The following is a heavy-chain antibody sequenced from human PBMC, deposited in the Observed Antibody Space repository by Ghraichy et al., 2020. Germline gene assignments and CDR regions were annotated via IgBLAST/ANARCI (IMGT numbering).Heavy chain of an antibody. D-gene: IGHD1-1*01. Sequence: SETLSLTCAVSGGSISSVVYSWSWIRQPPGKGLEWIGYIYYSGSTYYNPSLKSRVTISIDTSSNQFSLKLNSVTAADTAVYCCARGNWNDVGFDSWGQGALVTVSS. CDR1: GGSISSVVYS. V-gene: IGHV4-30-4*07. J-gene: IGHJ4*02. CDR3: ARGNWNDVGFDS. CDR2: IYYSGST.